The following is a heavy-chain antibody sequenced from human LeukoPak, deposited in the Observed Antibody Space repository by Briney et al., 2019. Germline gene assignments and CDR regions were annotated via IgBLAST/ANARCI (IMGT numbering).Heavy chain of an antibody. Sequence: PSETLSLTCTVSGGSISSSSYYWGWIRQPPGKGLEWIGSIYYSGSTYYNPSLKSRVTISIDTSKNQFSLKLSSVTAADTAVYYCARDVYYYDSSGYYRDAFDIWGQGTMVTVSS. D-gene: IGHD3-22*01. V-gene: IGHV4-39*07. CDR2: IYYSGST. CDR3: ARDVYYYDSSGYYRDAFDI. CDR1: GGSISSSSYY. J-gene: IGHJ3*02.